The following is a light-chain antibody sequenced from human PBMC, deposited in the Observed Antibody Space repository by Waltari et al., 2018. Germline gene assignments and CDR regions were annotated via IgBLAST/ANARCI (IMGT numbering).Light chain of an antibody. J-gene: IGKJ2*01. V-gene: IGKV3-15*01. CDR2: GAS. Sequence: EIVMTQSPATLSVSPGERATPSCSASQSVSSNLAWYQQKPGQAPRLLIYGASTRATGIPARFSGSGSGTEFTLTISSLQSEDFAVYYCQQYNNWRPYTFGQGTKLEIK. CDR3: QQYNNWRPYT. CDR1: QSVSSN.